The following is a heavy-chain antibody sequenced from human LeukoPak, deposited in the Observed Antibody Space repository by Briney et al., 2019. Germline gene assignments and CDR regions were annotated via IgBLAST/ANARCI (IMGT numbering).Heavy chain of an antibody. CDR2: IYHSGYT. CDR1: GYSISSGYY. J-gene: IGHJ4*02. Sequence: SETLSLTCNVSGYSISSGYYWAWIRQTPGKGLEWIGSIYHSGYTHYNPSLKGRVTISVDTSKNDFSLKLSSVAAADTAIYYCARDLNPTHYFDYWGQGTLVTVSS. CDR3: ARDLNPTHYFDY. V-gene: IGHV4-38-2*02.